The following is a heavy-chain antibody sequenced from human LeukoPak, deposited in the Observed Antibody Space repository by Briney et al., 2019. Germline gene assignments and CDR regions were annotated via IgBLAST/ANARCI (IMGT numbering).Heavy chain of an antibody. CDR2: IWYDGSNK. J-gene: IGHJ4*02. CDR1: GFTFSSYG. Sequence: GGSLRLSCAASGFTFSSYGMHWVRQAPGKGLEWVAVIWYDGSNKYYADSVKGRFTISRDNSKNTLYLQMNSLRAEDTAVYYCATSVVVAANTFDYWGQGTLVTVSS. V-gene: IGHV3-33*01. CDR3: ATSVVVAANTFDY. D-gene: IGHD2-15*01.